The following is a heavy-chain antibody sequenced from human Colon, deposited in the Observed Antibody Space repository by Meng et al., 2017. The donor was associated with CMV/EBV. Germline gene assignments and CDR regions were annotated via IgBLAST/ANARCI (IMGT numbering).Heavy chain of an antibody. D-gene: IGHD3-10*01. CDR2: MDPGSGNS. Sequence: QVQLVQSGAEVKKHGASVKVSCKASGYSFASYDLNWVRLTDGQGLEWVAWMDPGSGNSTHAQRLQGRITLTRDTSTTTAYMELTNLRSEDTAVYFCARGNSWFVYWGQGTLVTVSS. V-gene: IGHV1-8*01. CDR1: GYSFASYD. CDR3: ARGNSWFVY. J-gene: IGHJ4*02.